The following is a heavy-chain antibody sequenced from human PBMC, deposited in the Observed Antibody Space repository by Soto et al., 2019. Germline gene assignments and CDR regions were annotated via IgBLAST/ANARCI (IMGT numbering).Heavy chain of an antibody. CDR1: GFTFTNYW. CDR2: VDGEGTGT. D-gene: IGHD2-8*01. CDR3: GSVFEF. V-gene: IGHV3-74*01. Sequence: VQLVESGGALVQPGGSLRLSCAASGFTFTNYWMHWVRQVPGKGLEWVSRVDGEGTGTSYADSVKGRFTVSRDNAKSTVYLQMTNLRVEDTAVYYCGSVFEFWDQGTLAIVSS. J-gene: IGHJ4*02.